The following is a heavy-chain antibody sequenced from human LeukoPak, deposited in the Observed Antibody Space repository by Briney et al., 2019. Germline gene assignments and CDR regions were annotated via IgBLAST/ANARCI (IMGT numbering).Heavy chain of an antibody. Sequence: GGSLRLSCEASGFTFSNYGMAWFRQAPGKGLEWVSTTNLNGDETHYADSVKGRFTISRDNSKSTLALRMSSLRVEDTAVYYCERDPSEYEYNRGWYRDFWGQGSQVIVSS. CDR2: TNLNGDET. CDR3: ERDPSEYEYNRGWYRDF. D-gene: IGHD6-19*01. V-gene: IGHV3-23*01. J-gene: IGHJ4*02. CDR1: GFTFSNYG.